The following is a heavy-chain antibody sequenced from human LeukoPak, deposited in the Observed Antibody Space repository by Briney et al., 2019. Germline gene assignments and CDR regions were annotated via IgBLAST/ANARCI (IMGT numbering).Heavy chain of an antibody. V-gene: IGHV3-7*01. J-gene: IGHJ4*02. CDR2: IKQDGSEK. Sequence: GESLRLSCAASGFTFSSYGMSWVRQAPGKGLEWVANIKQDGSEKYYVDSVKGRFTISRDNAKNSLYLQMNSLRAEDTAVYYCARAYYYDSSGPGYWGQGTLVTVSS. CDR3: ARAYYYDSSGPGY. CDR1: GFTFSSYG. D-gene: IGHD3-22*01.